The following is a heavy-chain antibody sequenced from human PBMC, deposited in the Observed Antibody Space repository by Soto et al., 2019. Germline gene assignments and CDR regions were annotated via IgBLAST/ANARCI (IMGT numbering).Heavy chain of an antibody. CDR1: GFTFSDYY. V-gene: IGHV3-11*01. J-gene: IGHJ4*02. CDR3: ARDSTPYYDILTGYLGY. Sequence: PGGSLRLSCAASGFTFSDYYMSWIRQAPGKGLEWVSYISSSGSTIYYADSVKGRFTISRDNAKNSLYLQMNSLRAEDTAVYYCARDSTPYYDILTGYLGYWGRGTRVTVSS. D-gene: IGHD3-9*01. CDR2: ISSSGSTI.